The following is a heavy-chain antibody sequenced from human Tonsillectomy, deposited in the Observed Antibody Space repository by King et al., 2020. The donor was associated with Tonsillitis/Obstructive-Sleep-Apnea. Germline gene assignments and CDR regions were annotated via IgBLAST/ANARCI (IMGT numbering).Heavy chain of an antibody. D-gene: IGHD3-3*01. CDR1: GFTFGDYA. V-gene: IGHV3-49*04. J-gene: IGHJ3*02. CDR3: TRGRDFWRGYYRSNAFDI. CDR2: IRSKAYGGTT. Sequence: VQLVESGGGLVQPGRSLRLSCTASGFTFGDYAMSWVRQAPGKGLEGVGFIRSKAYGGTTEYAASVKGRFTISRDDSKSIAFLQMNSLKTEDTAVYYCTRGRDFWRGYYRSNAFDIWGQGTMVTVSS.